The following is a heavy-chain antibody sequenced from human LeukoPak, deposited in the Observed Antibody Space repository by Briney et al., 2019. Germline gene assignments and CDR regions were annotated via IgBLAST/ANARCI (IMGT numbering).Heavy chain of an antibody. J-gene: IGHJ4*02. CDR2: IYSGGNT. CDR3: ARKSVSLMVRGGDC. Sequence: GGSLRLSCAASGFTVSNNFMTWVRQAPGKGLECVSVIYSGGNTYYADSVKGRFTISRDNSKNTLYLQMNSLRAEDTAVYYCARKSVSLMVRGGDCWGQGALVTVSS. D-gene: IGHD3-10*01. CDR1: GFTVSNNF. V-gene: IGHV3-66*01.